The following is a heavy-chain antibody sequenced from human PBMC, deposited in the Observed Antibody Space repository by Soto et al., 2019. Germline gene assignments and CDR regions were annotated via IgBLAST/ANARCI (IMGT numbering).Heavy chain of an antibody. J-gene: IGHJ5*02. D-gene: IGHD2-15*01. CDR2: IYYSGST. V-gene: IGHV4-30-4*01. CDR3: ARGYCSGGSCYKARFDP. Sequence: SETLSLTCTVSGGSISSGDYYWSWIRQPPGKGLEWIGYIYYSGSTYYNPSLKSRVTISVDTSKNQFSLKLSSVTAADTAVYYCARGYCSGGSCYKARFDPWGQGTLVTVSS. CDR1: GGSISSGDYY.